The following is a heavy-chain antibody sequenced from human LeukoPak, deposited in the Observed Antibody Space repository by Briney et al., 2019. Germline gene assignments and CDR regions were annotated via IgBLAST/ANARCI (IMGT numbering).Heavy chain of an antibody. Sequence: GGSLRLSCAASGFTFSSYAMHWVRQAPGKGLVWVSRINGDGSSTTYADSVKGRFTISRDNAKDTLYLQMNSLRAEDTAFYYCVRSCSSAGCYGLFDYWGQGALVTVSS. CDR3: VRSCSSAGCYGLFDY. V-gene: IGHV3-74*01. CDR2: INGDGSST. D-gene: IGHD2-2*01. CDR1: GFTFSSYA. J-gene: IGHJ4*02.